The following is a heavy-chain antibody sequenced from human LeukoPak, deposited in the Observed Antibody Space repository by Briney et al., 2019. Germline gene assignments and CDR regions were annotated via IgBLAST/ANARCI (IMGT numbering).Heavy chain of an antibody. CDR3: ARLRGSYMDS. CDR1: GFTVSSNY. Sequence: PGGSLRLSCAASGFTVSSNYMSWVRQAPGKGLEWASVIYSGGSTYYADSVKGRFTISRDNSRNTLYLQMNSLRAEDTAVYYCARLRGSYMDSWGQGTLVTVSS. V-gene: IGHV3-53*01. CDR2: IYSGGST. J-gene: IGHJ4*02. D-gene: IGHD5-12*01.